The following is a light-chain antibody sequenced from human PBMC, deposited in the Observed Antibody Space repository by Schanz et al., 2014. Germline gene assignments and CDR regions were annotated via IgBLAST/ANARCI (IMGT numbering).Light chain of an antibody. J-gene: IGKJ1*01. CDR3: QQYDSSLTWT. V-gene: IGKV3-20*01. CDR2: GAS. Sequence: EIVLTQSPATLSVSPGERATLSCRASQSVSSYVAWYQQRPGQAPRLLIYGASSRATGIPARFSGSGSGTDFTLTISRLEPEDFAVYYCQQYDSSLTWTFGQGTKLEI. CDR1: QSVSSY.